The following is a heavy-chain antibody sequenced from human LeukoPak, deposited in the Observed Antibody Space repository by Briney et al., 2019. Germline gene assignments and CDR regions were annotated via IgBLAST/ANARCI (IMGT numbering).Heavy chain of an antibody. CDR1: GFTFSSYS. CDR2: ISSSSSTI. CDR3: ARMVRGVIISYYYYYMDV. Sequence: GGSLRLSCAASGFTFSSYSMNWVRQAPGKGLEWVSYISSSSSTIYCADSVKGRFTISRDNAKNSLYLQMNSLRAEDTAVYYCARMVRGVIISYYYYYMDVWGKGTTVTISS. D-gene: IGHD3-10*01. V-gene: IGHV3-48*01. J-gene: IGHJ6*03.